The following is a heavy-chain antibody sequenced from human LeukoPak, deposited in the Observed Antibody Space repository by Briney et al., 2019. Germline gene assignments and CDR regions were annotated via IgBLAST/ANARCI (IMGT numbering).Heavy chain of an antibody. Sequence: SETLSLTCAVYGGSFSGYYWSWIRQPPRKGLEWIGEINHSGSTNYNPSLKSRVTISVDTSKNQFSLKLSSVTAADTAVYYCARGRIVVRGCDYWGQGALVTVSS. CDR2: INHSGST. J-gene: IGHJ4*02. D-gene: IGHD2-21*01. CDR3: ARGRIVVRGCDY. V-gene: IGHV4-34*01. CDR1: GGSFSGYY.